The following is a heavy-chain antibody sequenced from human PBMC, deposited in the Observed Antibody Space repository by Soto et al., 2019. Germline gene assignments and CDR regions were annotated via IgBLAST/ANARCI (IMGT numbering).Heavy chain of an antibody. CDR1: GFSFGDYA. J-gene: IGHJ6*02. Sequence: EVQLVESGGDLVQPGRSLRLSCTASGFSFGDYAMHWVRQAPGKGLEWISGISWKSASIGYADSVKGRFTSSIDNAKNSLYLQMNSLSAEDTALYQCAKSRGGNDNGLDVWGQGTTVTVSS. V-gene: IGHV3-9*01. CDR3: AKSRGGNDNGLDV. CDR2: ISWKSASI. D-gene: IGHD2-15*01.